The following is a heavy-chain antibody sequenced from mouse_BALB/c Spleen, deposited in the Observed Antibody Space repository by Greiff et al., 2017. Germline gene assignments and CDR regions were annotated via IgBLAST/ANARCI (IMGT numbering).Heavy chain of an antibody. V-gene: IGHV1-69*02. D-gene: IGHD1-1*01. CDR2: IYPSDSYT. Sequence: VQRVESGAELVRPGASVKLSCKASGYTFTSYWINWVKQRPGQGLEWIGNIYPSDSYTNYNQKFKDKATLTVDKSSSTAYMQLSSPTSEDSAVYYCTRYGSSYWYFDVWGAGTTVTVSS. CDR1: GYTFTSYW. J-gene: IGHJ1*01. CDR3: TRYGSSYWYFDV.